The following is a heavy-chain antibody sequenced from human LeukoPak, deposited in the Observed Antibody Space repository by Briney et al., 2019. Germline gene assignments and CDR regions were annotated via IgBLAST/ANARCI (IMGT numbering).Heavy chain of an antibody. CDR3: ARLPTSAYGYFYL. V-gene: IGHV4-59*08. CDR2: ISYSGYT. D-gene: IGHD1-26*01. J-gene: IGHJ2*01. CDR1: GGSISTYY. Sequence: SETLSLTCTVSGGSISTYYWSWIRQPPGKGLEWIGFISYSGYTDYNLSLKSRVTISVDTSKYQFSLNLRSVTAASTALYYCARLPTSAYGYFYLWGRGSQVTVS.